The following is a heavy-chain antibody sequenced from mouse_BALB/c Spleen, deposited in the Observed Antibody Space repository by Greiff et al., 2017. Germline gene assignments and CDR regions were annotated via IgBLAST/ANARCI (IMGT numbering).Heavy chain of an antibody. V-gene: IGHV1-9*01. Sequence: VQLQESGAELMKPGASVKISCKATGYTFSSYWIEWVKQRPGHGLEWIGEILPGSGSTNYNEKFKGKATFTADTSSNPAYMQLSSLTSEDSSVYYCARSGRYDGFAYWGQGTLVTVSA. D-gene: IGHD2-14*01. CDR3: ARSGRYDGFAY. J-gene: IGHJ3*01. CDR1: GYTFSSYW. CDR2: ILPGSGST.